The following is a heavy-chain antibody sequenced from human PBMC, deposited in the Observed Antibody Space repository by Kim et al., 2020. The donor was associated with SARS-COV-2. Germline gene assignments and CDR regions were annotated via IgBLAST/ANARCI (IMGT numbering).Heavy chain of an antibody. D-gene: IGHD6-19*01. J-gene: IGHJ6*02. CDR3: ARYKEWLDGGGLDV. CDR2: SSGGGDRT. V-gene: IGHV3-23*01. Sequence: GESLKISCAASGFTLSSYVMAWVRQTPGKGLEWVAGSSGGGDRTYDADSVKGRFNISRDNSKKKVFLEMNSLRVEDTALYYCARYKEWLDGGGLDVWGQG. CDR1: GFTLSSYV.